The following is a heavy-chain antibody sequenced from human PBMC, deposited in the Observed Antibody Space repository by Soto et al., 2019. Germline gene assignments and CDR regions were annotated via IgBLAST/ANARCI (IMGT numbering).Heavy chain of an antibody. CDR2: IYPGNSDT. CDR3: ARHVYYDVLKKNY. D-gene: IGHD3-9*01. CDR1: GYNFANYW. Sequence: PGESLKISCKGSGYNFANYWIGWVRQMPGKGLEWMGIIYPGNSDTRYSPSFQGQVTISADTSISTAYLEWSSLKASDTAIYYCARHVYYDVLKKNYWGQGTLGTVSS. J-gene: IGHJ4*02. V-gene: IGHV5-51*01.